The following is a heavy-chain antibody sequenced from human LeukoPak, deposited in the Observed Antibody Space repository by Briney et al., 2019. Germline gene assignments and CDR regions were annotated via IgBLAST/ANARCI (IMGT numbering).Heavy chain of an antibody. Sequence: GGSLRLSCAASGFTFSSYAMHWVRQAPGKGLEWVAVISYDGSNKYYADSVKGRFTISRDNAKNSLYLQMNSLRAEDTAVYYCARGGIIHGRYDYWGQGTLVTVSS. J-gene: IGHJ4*02. CDR3: ARGGIIHGRYDY. D-gene: IGHD2-15*01. CDR1: GFTFSSYA. CDR2: ISYDGSNK. V-gene: IGHV3-30-3*01.